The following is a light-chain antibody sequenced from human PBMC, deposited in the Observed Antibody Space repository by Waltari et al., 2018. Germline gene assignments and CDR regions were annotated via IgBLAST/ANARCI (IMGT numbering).Light chain of an antibody. CDR2: EVI. V-gene: IGLV2-23*02. CDR3: CSYAGRGTYV. CDR1: TSAAGNYDL. Sequence: QSALTQPASASGTPGPPFPISCTGTTSAAGNYDLVSWYQQPPGKAPKLLICEVIKRPSGVASRFSGSKSGNTASLTISGLQGEDEADYYCCSYAGRGTYVFGSGTKVTVL. J-gene: IGLJ1*01.